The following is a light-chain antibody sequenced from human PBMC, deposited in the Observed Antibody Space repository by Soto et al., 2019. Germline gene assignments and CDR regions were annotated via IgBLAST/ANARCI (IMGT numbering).Light chain of an antibody. V-gene: IGKV1-5*03. CDR3: QHYNSYPPMYT. CDR2: KAS. CDR1: QTIGSL. J-gene: IGKJ2*01. Sequence: DIQMTQSPSTLSASVGDRVTITCRASQTIGSLLAWHQQKAGRAPKLLIYKASTLESGVPSRFSGSRSGTEFTLTISSLQPDDFATYYCQHYNSYPPMYTFGQGTKLEI.